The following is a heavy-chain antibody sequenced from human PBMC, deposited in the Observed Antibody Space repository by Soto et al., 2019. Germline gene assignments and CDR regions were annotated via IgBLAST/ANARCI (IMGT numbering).Heavy chain of an antibody. V-gene: IGHV4-31*03. J-gene: IGHJ4*02. CDR3: ARIGSSAVMHFDY. Sequence: TSETLSLTCTVSGGSISSGGYYWSWIRQHPGKGLEWIGYIYYSGSTYYNPSLKSRVTISVDTSKNQFSLKLSSVTAADTAVYYCARIGSSAVMHFDYWGQGTLVTVSS. D-gene: IGHD1-26*01. CDR1: GGSISSGGYY. CDR2: IYYSGST.